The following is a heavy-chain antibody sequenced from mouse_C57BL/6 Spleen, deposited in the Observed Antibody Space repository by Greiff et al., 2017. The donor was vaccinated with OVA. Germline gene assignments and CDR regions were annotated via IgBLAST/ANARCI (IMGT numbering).Heavy chain of an antibody. CDR3: ARDRPITTVVEGYFDV. CDR1: GFTFSDYY. V-gene: IGHV5-16*01. Sequence: EVMLVESEGGLVQPGSSMKLSCTASGFTFSDYYMAWVRQVPEKGLEWVANINYDGSSTYYLDSLKSRFIISRDNAKNILYLQMSSLKSEDTATYYCARDRPITTVVEGYFDVWGTGTTVTVSS. J-gene: IGHJ1*03. CDR2: INYDGSST. D-gene: IGHD1-1*01.